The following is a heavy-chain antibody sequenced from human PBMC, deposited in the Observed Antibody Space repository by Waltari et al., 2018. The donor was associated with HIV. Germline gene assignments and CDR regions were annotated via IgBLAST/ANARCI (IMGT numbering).Heavy chain of an antibody. CDR2: IKRDGGEK. CDR1: GLTFSSYW. J-gene: IGHJ4*02. V-gene: IGHV3-7*01. CDR3: VRSPGAVRHFAY. D-gene: IGHD6-6*01. Sequence: EVQLVESGGTLVQPGGSLRLSCAASGLTFSSYWMCWVRQAPGKALEWVANIKRDGGEKDYGYSEKGRFTNSRDNAENSLYLEMNNLRAEDTAVYYCVRSPGAVRHFAYWGQGALVTVSS.